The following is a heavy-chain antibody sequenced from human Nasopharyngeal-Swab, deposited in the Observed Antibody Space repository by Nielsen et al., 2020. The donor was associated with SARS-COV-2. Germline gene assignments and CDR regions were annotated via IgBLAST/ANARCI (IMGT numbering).Heavy chain of an antibody. V-gene: IGHV3-21*01. J-gene: IGHJ6*02. CDR1: GFTFNNYN. CDR3: VRDGLDYDFWSAYFMDV. Sequence: GGSLRLSCAASGFTFNNYNFNWVRQAPGKGLEWVSSISSSSSYIYYADSVKGRFTISRDNAENSLYLQMNSLRAEDTAVYYCVRDGLDYDFWSAYFMDVWGQGTTVTVSS. CDR2: ISSSSSYI. D-gene: IGHD3-3*01.